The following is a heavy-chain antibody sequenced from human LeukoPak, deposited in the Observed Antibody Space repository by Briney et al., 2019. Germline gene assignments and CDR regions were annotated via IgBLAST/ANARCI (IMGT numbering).Heavy chain of an antibody. Sequence: GGSLRLSCAASGFAFSSYNMKWVSQAPGKGLEWVSFISTTSTYIYYADSVKGRFTVSRDNSKNLLYLQMDSLRVEDTAVYYCAGAGTCSSTSCDGGIEYWGQGTLVTVSS. CDR2: ISTTSTYI. V-gene: IGHV3-21*06. D-gene: IGHD2-2*01. CDR3: AGAGTCSSTSCDGGIEY. CDR1: GFAFSSYN. J-gene: IGHJ4*02.